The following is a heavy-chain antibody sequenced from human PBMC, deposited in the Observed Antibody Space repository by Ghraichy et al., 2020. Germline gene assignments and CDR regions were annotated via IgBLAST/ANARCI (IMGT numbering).Heavy chain of an antibody. CDR1: GFTFSDYY. J-gene: IGHJ6*02. Sequence: GESLNISCAASGFTFSDYYMSWIRQAPGKGLEWVSYISSSGSTIYYADSVKGRFTISRDNAKNSLYLQMNSLRAEDTAVYYCALPYYYGSGSYRVYGMDVWGQGTTVTVSS. D-gene: IGHD3-10*01. V-gene: IGHV3-11*01. CDR2: ISSSGSTI. CDR3: ALPYYYGSGSYRVYGMDV.